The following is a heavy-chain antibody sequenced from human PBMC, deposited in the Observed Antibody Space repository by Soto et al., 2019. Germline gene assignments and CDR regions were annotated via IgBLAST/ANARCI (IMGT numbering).Heavy chain of an antibody. D-gene: IGHD1-20*01. CDR2: ISSNGLTK. Sequence: GGSLRLSCAVSGFTFSNSGMHWVRQAPGKGLEWVALISSNGLTKYYADSVKGRFTISRDNSKDTLYLQMDSLRPEDTALYYCASRITAGYWGQGTLVTVSS. CDR3: ASRITAGY. CDR1: GFTFSNSG. J-gene: IGHJ4*02. V-gene: IGHV3-30*03.